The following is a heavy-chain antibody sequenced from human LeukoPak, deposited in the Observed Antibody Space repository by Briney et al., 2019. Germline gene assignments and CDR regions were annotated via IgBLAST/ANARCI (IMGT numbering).Heavy chain of an antibody. Sequence: PGGSLRLSCAASGFTFRSFAMSWVRQAPGKGLEWLSEISGNDYTTYYADSVKGRFTISRDNSKSTLYLQTNSLRAEDTAVYFCAKGAQYYDSSGYDYWGQGTLVTVSS. V-gene: IGHV3-23*01. CDR1: GFTFRSFA. CDR3: AKGAQYYDSSGYDY. J-gene: IGHJ4*02. D-gene: IGHD3-22*01. CDR2: ISGNDYTT.